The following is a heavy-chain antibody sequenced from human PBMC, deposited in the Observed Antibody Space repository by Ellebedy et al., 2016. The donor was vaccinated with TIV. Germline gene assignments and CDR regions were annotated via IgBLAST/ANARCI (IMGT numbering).Heavy chain of an antibody. CDR2: IRNDGGER. CDR1: GFTFSSYA. J-gene: IGHJ4*02. V-gene: IGHV3-7*03. CDR3: ARDTRYDLVDY. Sequence: GESLKISCAASGFTFSSYAMSWVRQAPGKGLEWVANIRNDGGERFYVDSVKGRFTISRDNAKNLLFLQMNSLRAEDTAVYYCARDTRYDLVDYWGQGTLVTVSS. D-gene: IGHD5-12*01.